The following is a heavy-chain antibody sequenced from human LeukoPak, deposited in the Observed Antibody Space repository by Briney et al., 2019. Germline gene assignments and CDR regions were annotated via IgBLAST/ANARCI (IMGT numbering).Heavy chain of an antibody. CDR1: GITFSRYA. Sequence: GGSLRLSCAASGITFSRYAMSWVRQAPGKGLEWVSAISGTAANTNYADSVKGRFTISRDNSKNALYLQMNSLRADDTAVYYCAKEAIAHSNSDSWVEYWRQGTLVTVSS. CDR3: AKEAIAHSNSDSWVEY. CDR2: ISGTAANT. J-gene: IGHJ4*02. V-gene: IGHV3-23*01. D-gene: IGHD6-6*01.